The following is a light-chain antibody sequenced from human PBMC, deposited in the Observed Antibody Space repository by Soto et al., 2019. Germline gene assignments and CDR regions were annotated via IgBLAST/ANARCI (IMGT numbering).Light chain of an antibody. V-gene: IGLV2-14*01. CDR3: SSYTSSSAVV. J-gene: IGLJ2*01. CDR1: SSDVGGYNY. CDR2: EVS. Sequence: QSALTQPASVSGSPGQSITIYCPGTSSDVGGYNYVSWYQQHPGKAPKLMIYEVSNRPSGVSNRFSGSKSGNTASLTISGLQAEDEADYYCSSYTSSSAVVFGGGTQLTVL.